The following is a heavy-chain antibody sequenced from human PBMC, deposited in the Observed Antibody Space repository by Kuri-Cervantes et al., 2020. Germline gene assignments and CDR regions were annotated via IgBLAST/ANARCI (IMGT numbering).Heavy chain of an antibody. Sequence: GESLKISCRGSGHYFTTYWIAWVRQRPGKGLEWMGLIYPGDSDTRYSPSFQGQVTISADKSISTAYLQWSSLKAPDTAMYYCARHNYYGSGSHGGLDIWGQGTMVTVSS. CDR2: IYPGDSDT. J-gene: IGHJ3*02. CDR1: GHYFTTYW. CDR3: ARHNYYGSGSHGGLDI. V-gene: IGHV5-51*01. D-gene: IGHD3-10*01.